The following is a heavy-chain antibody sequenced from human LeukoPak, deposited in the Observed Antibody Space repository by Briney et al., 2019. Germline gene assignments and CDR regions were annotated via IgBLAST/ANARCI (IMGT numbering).Heavy chain of an antibody. V-gene: IGHV1-18*01. CDR3: ARDGDCSSTSCYFNWFDR. Sequence: ASVKVSCKASGYTFTSYGISWVRQAPGQGLEWMGWIGAYNGNTNYAQKLQGRVTMTTDTSTSTAYMELRSLRSDDTAVYYCARDGDCSSTSCYFNWFDRWGQGTLVTVSS. CDR2: IGAYNGNT. J-gene: IGHJ5*02. D-gene: IGHD2-2*01. CDR1: GYTFTSYG.